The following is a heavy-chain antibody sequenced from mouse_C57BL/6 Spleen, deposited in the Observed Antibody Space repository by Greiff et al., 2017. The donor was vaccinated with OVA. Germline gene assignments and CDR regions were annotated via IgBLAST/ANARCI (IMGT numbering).Heavy chain of an antibody. V-gene: IGHV6-3*01. CDR1: GFTFSNYW. Sequence: EVKLMESGGGLVQPGGSMKLSCVASGFTFSNYWMNWVRQSPEKGLEWVAQIRSKSDNYATHYAVSVKGRFTISRNDSKSSVYQQMNNLRAEDTGIYCGTEDGYDAYAMDYWGQGTSVTVAS. D-gene: IGHD2-2*01. J-gene: IGHJ4*01. CDR2: IRSKSDNYAT. CDR3: TEDGYDAYAMDY.